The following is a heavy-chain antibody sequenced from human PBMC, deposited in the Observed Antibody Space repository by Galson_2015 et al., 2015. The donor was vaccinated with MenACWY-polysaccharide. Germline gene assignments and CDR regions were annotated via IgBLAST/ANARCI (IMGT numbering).Heavy chain of an antibody. Sequence: ETLSLTCSVSRGSISSYYWSWIRQPAGKGLEWIGRISTSGSTTYNPSLESRVTMSLDRSNNQLSLKLTSVTAADTAVYYCARVGYSGYDSRLEHWGQGTLVAVSS. D-gene: IGHD5-12*01. CDR3: ARVGYSGYDSRLEH. CDR2: ISTSGST. J-gene: IGHJ4*02. V-gene: IGHV4-4*07. CDR1: RGSISSYY.